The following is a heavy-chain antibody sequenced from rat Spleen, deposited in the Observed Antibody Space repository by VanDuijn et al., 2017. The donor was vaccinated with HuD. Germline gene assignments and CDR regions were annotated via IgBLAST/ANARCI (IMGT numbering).Heavy chain of an antibody. CDR1: GFSLTSYS. V-gene: IGHV2-63*01. D-gene: IGHD1-2*01. CDR3: TRSGYYYSSYVPFFDY. CDR2: MWYDGDT. J-gene: IGHJ2*01. Sequence: QVQLKESGPGLVQPSQTLSLTCTVSGFSLTSYSVSWVRQPSGKGPEWMGRMWYDGDTAYNSALKSRLSISRDTSKSQVFLKMNSLQTDDTAIYFCTRSGYYYSSYVPFFDYWGQGVMVTVSS.